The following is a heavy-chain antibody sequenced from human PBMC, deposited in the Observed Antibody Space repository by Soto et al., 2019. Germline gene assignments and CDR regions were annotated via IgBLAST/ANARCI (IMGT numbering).Heavy chain of an antibody. J-gene: IGHJ6*02. D-gene: IGHD4-4*01. V-gene: IGHV3-48*04. Sequence: SGGSLRLSCAASGFTFSSYSMNWVRQAPGKGLEWVSYISSSSSTIYYADSVKGRFTISRDNARSSLYLQMTSLRTEDTAMYYCARGRSGTQYYSPMDVWGQGTTVTVSS. CDR1: GFTFSSYS. CDR2: ISSSSSTI. CDR3: ARGRSGTQYYSPMDV.